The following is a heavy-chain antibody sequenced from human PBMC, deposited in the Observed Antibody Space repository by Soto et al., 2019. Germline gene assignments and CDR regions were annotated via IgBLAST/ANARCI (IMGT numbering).Heavy chain of an antibody. CDR3: AKVHDPTREDNDFWSGFDY. D-gene: IGHD3-3*01. V-gene: IGHV3-23*01. CDR1: GFTFSSYA. Sequence: GGSLRLSCAASGFTFSSYAMSWARQAPGKGLDWVSAISGSGGSTYYADSVKGRFTISRDNSKNTRYLQMNSLRAEDTAVYYCAKVHDPTREDNDFWSGFDYWGQGTLVNVSS. CDR2: ISGSGGST. J-gene: IGHJ4*02.